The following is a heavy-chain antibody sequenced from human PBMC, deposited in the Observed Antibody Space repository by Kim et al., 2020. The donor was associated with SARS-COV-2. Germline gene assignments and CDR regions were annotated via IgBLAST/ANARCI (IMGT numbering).Heavy chain of an antibody. V-gene: IGHV1-3*01. Sequence: NPIYSQKFQGRLTMTRDTSASTVYMELSSLRSEDTAVYYCARGFGGWDDSWGQGSLVTVSS. D-gene: IGHD6-19*01. CDR2: NP. CDR3: ARGFGGWDDS. J-gene: IGHJ4*02.